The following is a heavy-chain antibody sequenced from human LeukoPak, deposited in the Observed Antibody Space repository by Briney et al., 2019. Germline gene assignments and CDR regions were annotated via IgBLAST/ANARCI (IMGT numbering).Heavy chain of an antibody. CDR2: MNPNSGNT. Sequence: ASVKVSCKASGYTFTSYYMHWVRQATGQGLEWMGWMNPNSGNTGYAQKFQGRVTMTRNTSISTAYMELSSLRSEDTAVYYCARERPVTYYYDSSGYFDAFDIWGQGTMVTVSS. J-gene: IGHJ3*02. D-gene: IGHD3-22*01. CDR1: GYTFTSYY. CDR3: ARERPVTYYYDSSGYFDAFDI. V-gene: IGHV1-8*02.